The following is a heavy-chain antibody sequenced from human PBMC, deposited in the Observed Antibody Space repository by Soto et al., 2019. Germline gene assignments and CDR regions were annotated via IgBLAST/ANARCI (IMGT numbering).Heavy chain of an antibody. Sequence: QVQLQESGPGLVKPSQTLSLTCTVSGGSISSGGYYWSWIRQHPGKGLEWIGYIYYSGSTYYIPSLKSRFTISVDTSKNQFSLKLSSVTAADTAVYYCARGVADYGARFDPWGQGTLVTVSS. J-gene: IGHJ5*02. CDR3: ARGVADYGARFDP. CDR1: GGSISSGGYY. CDR2: IYYSGST. V-gene: IGHV4-31*03. D-gene: IGHD4-17*01.